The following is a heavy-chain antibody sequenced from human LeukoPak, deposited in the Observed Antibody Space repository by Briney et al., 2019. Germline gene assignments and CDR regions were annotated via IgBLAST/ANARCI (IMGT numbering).Heavy chain of an antibody. CDR3: XXXXXXXXDSSGPSDI. CDR1: GGSFSGYY. J-gene: IGHJ3*02. V-gene: IGHV4-34*01. D-gene: IGHD3-22*01. CDR2: INHSGST. Sequence: SETLSLTCAVYGGSFSGYYWSWIRQPPGKGLEWIGEINHSGSTNYNPSLKSRVTISVDTFKNQFSLKLSSVTAADTAVYYCXXXXXXXXDSSGPSDIWGQGTMVTVSS.